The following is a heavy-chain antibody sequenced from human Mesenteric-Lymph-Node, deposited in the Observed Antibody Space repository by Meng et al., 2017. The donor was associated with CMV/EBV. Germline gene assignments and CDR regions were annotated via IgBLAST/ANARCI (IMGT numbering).Heavy chain of an antibody. CDR3: TRVGGYDGYGLGV. Sequence: SCTASGFTFSDYYMNWIRQAPGKGLEWVSYISSSGSTVYYADSVKGRFTISRDNGKNSLYLQMNSLRAEDTAVYYCTRVGGYDGYGLGVWGQGTTVTVSS. D-gene: IGHD5-12*01. CDR2: ISSSGSTV. CDR1: GFTFSDYY. J-gene: IGHJ6*02. V-gene: IGHV3-11*01.